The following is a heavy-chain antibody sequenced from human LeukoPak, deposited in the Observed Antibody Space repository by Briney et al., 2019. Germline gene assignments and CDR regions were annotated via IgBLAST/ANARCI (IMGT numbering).Heavy chain of an antibody. CDR2: IWSDGSNR. CDR3: ARDAQRGFDYSNSLKY. Sequence: GGSLTLSCKASGFIFTHYGMHWVRQAPGKGLEWVAVIWSDGSNRFYADSVKGRFTISRDNFQNTVFLQMSSLRVEDSAIYYCARDAQRGFDYSNSLKYWGHGTRVAVSS. CDR1: GFIFTHYG. D-gene: IGHD4-11*01. V-gene: IGHV3-33*01. J-gene: IGHJ4*01.